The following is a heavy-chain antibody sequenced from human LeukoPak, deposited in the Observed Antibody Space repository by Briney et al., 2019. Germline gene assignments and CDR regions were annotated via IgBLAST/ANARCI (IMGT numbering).Heavy chain of an antibody. CDR2: INHSGST. D-gene: IGHD3-10*01. Sequence: SSETLSLTCAVYGGSFSGYYWSWIRQPPGKGLEWIGEINHSGSTNYYPSLKSRVTISVDTSKNQFSLKLGSVTAADTAVYYCARMVLLWFGERGIDYWGQGTLVTVPS. V-gene: IGHV4-34*01. J-gene: IGHJ4*02. CDR3: ARMVLLWFGERGIDY. CDR1: GGSFSGYY.